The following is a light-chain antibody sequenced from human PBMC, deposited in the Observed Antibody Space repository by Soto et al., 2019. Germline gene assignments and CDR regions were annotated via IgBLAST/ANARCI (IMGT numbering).Light chain of an antibody. V-gene: IGKV3-15*01. J-gene: IGKJ2*01. CDR2: YTS. CDR3: QQYRDWLTT. Sequence: DIVMTQSPATLSVSPGERATLSCRASQSVGTYLAWYQQKPGQAPRLVIYYTSTRATGIPARFSASGSGTEFTLSISCLQSEDCAVYYCQQYRDWLTTFGQGTKLEIK. CDR1: QSVGTY.